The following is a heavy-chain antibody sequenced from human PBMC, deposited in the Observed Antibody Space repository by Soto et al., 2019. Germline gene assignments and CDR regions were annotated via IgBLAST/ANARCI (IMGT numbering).Heavy chain of an antibody. Sequence: GGSLRLSCAASGFTFSSYDMHWVRQATGKGLEWVSAIGTAGDTYYPGSVKGRFTISRENAKNSLYLQMNSLRAGDTAVYYCARDARNGSGYDIWGQGTMVTVSS. CDR2: IGTAGDT. D-gene: IGHD3-10*01. J-gene: IGHJ3*02. CDR3: ARDARNGSGYDI. V-gene: IGHV3-13*01. CDR1: GFTFSSYD.